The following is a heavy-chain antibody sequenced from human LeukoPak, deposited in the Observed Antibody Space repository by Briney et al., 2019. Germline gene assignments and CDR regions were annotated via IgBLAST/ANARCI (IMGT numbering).Heavy chain of an antibody. D-gene: IGHD3-10*01. CDR2: IYTSGST. CDR1: GGSINSYY. J-gene: IGHJ5*02. CDR3: ARDYTLDYYGSGSYYGGVFDP. Sequence: SETLSLTCTVSGGSINSYYWSWIRQPAGKGLEWIGRIYTSGSTNYNPSLKSRVTMSVDTSKNQFSLKLSSVTAADTAVYYCARDYTLDYYGSGSYYGGVFDPWGQGALVTVSS. V-gene: IGHV4-4*07.